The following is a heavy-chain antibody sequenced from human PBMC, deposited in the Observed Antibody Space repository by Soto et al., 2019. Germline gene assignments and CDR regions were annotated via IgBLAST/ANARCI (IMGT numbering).Heavy chain of an antibody. V-gene: IGHV1-3*01. CDR3: SRGLWLDGHYYFDS. J-gene: IGHJ4*02. CDR1: GYAFTKYA. D-gene: IGHD5-18*01. CDR2: IDAGNGRT. Sequence: AASVKVSCKASGYAFTKYAVHWVRQAPGQTLEWMGWIDAGNGRTRYSEQLQGRVTITRDTSASTAHMELSSLRSEDTAIYYCSRGLWLDGHYYFDSWGQGTLVTVSS.